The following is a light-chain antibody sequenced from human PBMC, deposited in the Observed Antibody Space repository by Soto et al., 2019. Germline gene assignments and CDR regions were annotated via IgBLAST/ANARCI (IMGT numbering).Light chain of an antibody. V-gene: IGKV3-20*01. CDR3: QQYGSSPLT. J-gene: IGKJ4*01. CDR1: QSVSSNY. Sequence: EIVLTQSPGTLSLSPGERATLSCRASQSVSSNYLAWYRQKPGQAPRLLIYGASSRATGISDRFSGSGSGTDFTLTISRLEPEDFAVYYCQQYGSSPLTFGGGTKVEIK. CDR2: GAS.